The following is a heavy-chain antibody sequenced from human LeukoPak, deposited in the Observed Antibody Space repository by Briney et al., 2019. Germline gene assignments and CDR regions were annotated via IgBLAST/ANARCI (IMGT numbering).Heavy chain of an antibody. CDR1: GGTFSSYA. CDR2: IIPIFGTA. Sequence: ASVKVFCKASGGTFSSYAISWVRQAPGQGLEWMGGIIPIFGTANYAQKFQGRVTITTDESTSTAYMELSSLRSEDTAVYYCASAGYCSGGSCYSFDYWGQGTLVTVSS. J-gene: IGHJ4*02. V-gene: IGHV1-69*05. D-gene: IGHD2-15*01. CDR3: ASAGYCSGGSCYSFDY.